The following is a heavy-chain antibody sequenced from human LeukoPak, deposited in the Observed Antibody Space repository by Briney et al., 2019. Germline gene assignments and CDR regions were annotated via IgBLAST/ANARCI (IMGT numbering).Heavy chain of an antibody. CDR1: GFTLDSNA. J-gene: IGHJ3*01. CDR3: AKGGRVYWTFLGAFYV. Sequence: GGSLRLSCAVSGFTLDSNAVSWVRQVPGKGLEWVSTLTAGGSTTYYADSAKGRFTVSRDNSNNTLLLQMNSLRADDTGRYYRAKGGRVYWTFLGAFYVWGQGTTVTVPS. CDR2: LTAGGSTT. D-gene: IGHD3-22*01. V-gene: IGHV3-23*01.